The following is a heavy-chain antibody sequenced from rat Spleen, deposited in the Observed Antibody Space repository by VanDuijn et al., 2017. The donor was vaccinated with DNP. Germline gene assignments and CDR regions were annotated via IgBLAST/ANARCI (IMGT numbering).Heavy chain of an antibody. V-gene: IGHV3-1*01. CDR1: GYSIPSNF. CDR3: ARWTRYFDY. Sequence: EVQLQEAGSGLVKPSQSLSPTCSVTGYSIPSNFWGWIRKFPGNKMEYIGHIRYSGSNNYNPTLKSRISITRDTSKNHFFLQLNSVTTEDTATYYCARWTRYFDYWCQGVMVTVSS. J-gene: IGHJ2*01. D-gene: IGHD1-7*01. CDR2: IRYSGSN.